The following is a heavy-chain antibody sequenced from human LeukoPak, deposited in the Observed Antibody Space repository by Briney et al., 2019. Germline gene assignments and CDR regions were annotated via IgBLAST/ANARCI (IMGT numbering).Heavy chain of an antibody. J-gene: IGHJ4*02. D-gene: IGHD2-21*01. CDR1: GFTFSSFG. CDR3: AKAPVTSCRGAYCYPFDS. Sequence: HSGGSLRLSCAASGFTFSSFGMHWVRQAPGKGLEWVTFIRSDGSNKYYADSVRGRFTISRDNSKSTLYLQMNSLRAEDAAVYFCAKAPVTSCRGAYCYPFDSWGQGTLVTVSS. V-gene: IGHV3-30*02. CDR2: IRSDGSNK.